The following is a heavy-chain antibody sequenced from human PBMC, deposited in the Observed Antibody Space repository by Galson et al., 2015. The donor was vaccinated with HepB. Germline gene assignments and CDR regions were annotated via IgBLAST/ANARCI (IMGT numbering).Heavy chain of an antibody. CDR1: GFTFSSYT. V-gene: IGHV3-48*04. D-gene: IGHD4/OR15-4a*01. CDR3: ATAKFGSGAYWTFDI. Sequence: SLRLSCAASGFTFSSYTMNWVRQTPGKGLQWVSYISTNGATIHYADSVKGRFTIARDNAKNTMWLQMNSLRAEDTAVYYCATAKFGSGAYWTFDIWGQG. J-gene: IGHJ3*02. CDR2: ISTNGATI.